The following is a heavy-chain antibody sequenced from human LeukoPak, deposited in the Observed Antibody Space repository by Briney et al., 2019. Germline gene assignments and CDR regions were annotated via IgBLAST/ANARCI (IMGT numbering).Heavy chain of an antibody. CDR1: GYTFRSYS. J-gene: IGHJ5*02. CDR3: ARTVIAVAANCFDP. CDR2: IISSTLPI. Sequence: PGGSVRLSCAVWGYTFRSYSMKWVRQARGKGLEGVSSIISSTLPISYTYSVKAPFTISRHNAQTSLYLQMNSLRNEHTAVYYCARTVIAVAANCFDPWGQGTLVTVSS. D-gene: IGHD6-19*01. V-gene: IGHV3-48*02.